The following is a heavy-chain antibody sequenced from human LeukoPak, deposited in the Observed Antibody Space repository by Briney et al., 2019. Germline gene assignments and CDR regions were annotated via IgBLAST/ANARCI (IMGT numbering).Heavy chain of an antibody. CDR2: ISSSSSSI. Sequence: GSLRLSCAASGFLFGTYSMNWVRQAPGKGLEWISFISSSSSSIYYADSVKGRFTISRDNAKNSLYLQMDSLRAEDTAVYYCARDRGWYFDYWGQGTLVTVSS. J-gene: IGHJ4*02. D-gene: IGHD2-15*01. CDR1: GFLFGTYS. CDR3: ARDRGWYFDY. V-gene: IGHV3-48*01.